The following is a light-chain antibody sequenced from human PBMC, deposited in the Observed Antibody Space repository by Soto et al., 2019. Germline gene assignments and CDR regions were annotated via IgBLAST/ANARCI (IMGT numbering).Light chain of an antibody. Sequence: QSVLTQPPSASGTPGQRVTISCSGSTSNIGSNTVNWYHHLPGTAPKLLIYSHNQRPSGVPDRFSGSRSGTSASLAISGLQSDDEAEYYCAAWDDSLNGVVFGGGTKVTVL. V-gene: IGLV1-44*01. CDR2: SHN. CDR1: TSNIGSNT. J-gene: IGLJ2*01. CDR3: AAWDDSLNGVV.